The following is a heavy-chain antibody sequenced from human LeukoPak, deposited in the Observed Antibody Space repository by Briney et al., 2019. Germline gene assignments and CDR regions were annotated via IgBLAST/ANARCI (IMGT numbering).Heavy chain of an antibody. Sequence: SETLSLTCAVYGGSFSGYYWSWIRQPPGKGLEWIGEINHSGSTNYNPSLKSRVTISVDTSKNQFSLQLRSVTAADTAVYYCAREDPQTTVPEGMDVWGQGTTVTVSS. CDR2: INHSGST. V-gene: IGHV4-34*01. CDR3: AREDPQTTVPEGMDV. J-gene: IGHJ6*02. D-gene: IGHD4-17*01. CDR1: GGSFSGYY.